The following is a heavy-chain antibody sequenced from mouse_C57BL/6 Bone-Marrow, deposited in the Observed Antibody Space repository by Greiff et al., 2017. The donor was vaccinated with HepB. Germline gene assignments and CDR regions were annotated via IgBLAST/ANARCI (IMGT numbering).Heavy chain of an antibody. Sequence: EVKLVESGGGLVQPKGSLKLSCAASGFSFNTYAMNWVRQAPGKGLEWVARIRSKSNNYATYYADSVKDRFTIYRDDSESMLYLQMNNLKTEDTAMYYCVRGYDGYHYAMDYWGQGTSVTVSS. J-gene: IGHJ4*01. CDR3: VRGYDGYHYAMDY. CDR2: IRSKSNNYAT. D-gene: IGHD2-3*01. CDR1: GFSFNTYA. V-gene: IGHV10-1*01.